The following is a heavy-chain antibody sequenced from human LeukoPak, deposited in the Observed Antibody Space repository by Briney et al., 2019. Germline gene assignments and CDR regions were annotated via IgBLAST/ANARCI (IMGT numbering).Heavy chain of an antibody. CDR2: IYYSGST. D-gene: IGHD6-19*01. CDR3: AGGVAAVDWWFDP. V-gene: IGHV4-59*08. J-gene: IGHJ5*02. Sequence: SETLSLTCTVSAGSIRSYYWSWIRQPPEKGLEWIGCIYYSGSTNYNPSLKSRVTISVDTSMNQFSLMLSSVAAADMAVDYCAGGVAAVDWWFDPWGQGTLVTVSS. CDR1: AGSIRSYY.